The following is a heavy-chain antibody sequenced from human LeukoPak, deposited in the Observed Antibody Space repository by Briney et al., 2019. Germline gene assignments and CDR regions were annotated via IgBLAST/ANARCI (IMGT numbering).Heavy chain of an antibody. V-gene: IGHV3-21*01. Sequence: PGRSLRLSCAASGFTFSSYSMNWVRQAPGKGLEWVSSISSSSSYIYYADSVKGRFTISRDNAKNSLYLQMNSLRAEDTAVYYCARDRGDTAMVPGFDYWGQGTLVTVSS. D-gene: IGHD5-18*01. CDR1: GFTFSSYS. CDR2: ISSSSSYI. CDR3: ARDRGDTAMVPGFDY. J-gene: IGHJ4*02.